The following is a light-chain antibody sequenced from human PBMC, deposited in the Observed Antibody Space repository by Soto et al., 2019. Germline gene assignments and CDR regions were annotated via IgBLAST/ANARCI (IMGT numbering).Light chain of an antibody. CDR3: QQYGSSISWT. J-gene: IGKJ1*01. CDR1: QSVSGRH. Sequence: ESVLTQAPGTLSLSPGERATLSCRASQSVSGRHLAWYQQTPGQAPRLLIHGASSRATGIPDRFNGSGSGTDFTLTISRLEPEDFAVYSCQQYGSSISWTFGQGTKVDIK. V-gene: IGKV3-20*01. CDR2: GAS.